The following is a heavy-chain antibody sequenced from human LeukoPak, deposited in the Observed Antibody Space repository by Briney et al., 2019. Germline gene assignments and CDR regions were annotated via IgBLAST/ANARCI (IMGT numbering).Heavy chain of an antibody. CDR2: IYYSGST. D-gene: IGHD4-17*01. CDR1: GGSISSYY. CDR3: ARHTYGDYELALDY. J-gene: IGHJ4*02. V-gene: IGHV4-39*01. Sequence: PSETLSLTCTVSGGSISSYYWSWIRQPPGKGLEWIGSIYYSGSTYYNPSLKSRVTISVDTSKNQFSLKLSSVTAADTAVYYCARHTYGDYELALDYWGQGTLVTVSS.